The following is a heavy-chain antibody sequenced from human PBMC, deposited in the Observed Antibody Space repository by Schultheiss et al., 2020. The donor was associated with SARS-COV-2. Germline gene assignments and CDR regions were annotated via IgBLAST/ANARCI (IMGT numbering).Heavy chain of an antibody. CDR3: ARPHQQWLDLVGMDV. V-gene: IGHV3-23*01. D-gene: IGHD6-19*01. Sequence: GESLKISCAASGFTFSSYAMSWVRQAPGKGLEWVSAISGSGGSTYYADSVKGRFTISRDNAKNSLYLQMNSLRAEDTAVYYCARPHQQWLDLVGMDVWGQGTTVTVSS. CDR2: ISGSGGST. CDR1: GFTFSSYA. J-gene: IGHJ6*02.